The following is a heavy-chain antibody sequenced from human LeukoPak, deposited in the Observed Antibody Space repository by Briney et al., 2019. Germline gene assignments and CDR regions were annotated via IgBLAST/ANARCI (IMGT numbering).Heavy chain of an antibody. CDR3: ARDLDDYYDSSGYYAATPTDTY. V-gene: IGHV1-2*02. Sequence: ASVKVSCKASGYTFTGYYMHWVRQAPGQGLEWMGWINPNSGGTNYAQKFQGRVTMTRDTSISTAYMELSRLRSDDTAVYYCARDLDDYYDSSGYYAATPTDTYWGQGTQVAVSS. J-gene: IGHJ4*02. D-gene: IGHD3-22*01. CDR1: GYTFTGYY. CDR2: INPNSGGT.